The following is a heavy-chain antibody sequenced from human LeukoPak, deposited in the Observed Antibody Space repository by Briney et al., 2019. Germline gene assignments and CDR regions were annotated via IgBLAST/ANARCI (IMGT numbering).Heavy chain of an antibody. CDR2: IYTSGST. CDR1: GGSISSYY. V-gene: IGHV4-4*09. Sequence: PSETLSLTCTVSGGSISSYYWSWIGQPPGKGLEWIGYIYTSGSTNYNPSLKRRVTISVDTSKNQFSLKLSSVTAADTAVYYCARHGGAAAGDFDYWGQGTLVTVSS. CDR3: ARHGGAAAGDFDY. J-gene: IGHJ4*02. D-gene: IGHD6-13*01.